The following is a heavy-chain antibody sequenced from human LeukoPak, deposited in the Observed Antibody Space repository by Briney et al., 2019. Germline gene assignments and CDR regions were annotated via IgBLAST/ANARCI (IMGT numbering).Heavy chain of an antibody. CDR3: ARSPVTATIHLDY. Sequence: GSSVKVCCKASGGTFSSYAISWVRQAPGQGLEWMGGIIPIFGTANYAQKFQGRVTITADESTSTAYMELSSLRSEDTAAYYCARSPVTATIHLDYWGQGTLVTVSS. CDR1: GGTFSSYA. J-gene: IGHJ4*02. CDR2: IIPIFGTA. D-gene: IGHD5-12*01. V-gene: IGHV1-69*01.